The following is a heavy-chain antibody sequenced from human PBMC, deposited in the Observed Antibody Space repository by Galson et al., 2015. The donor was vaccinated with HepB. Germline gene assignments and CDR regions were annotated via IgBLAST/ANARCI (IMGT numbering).Heavy chain of an antibody. Sequence: SLRLSCAASGFTFNNYAMSWVRQAPGKGLEWVSAISASAGSTYYADSVKGRFTISRDNSKNTLSLQMNSLRAEDTALYYCAKALITSNDAFDIWGQGTMVTVSS. V-gene: IGHV3-23*01. CDR3: AKALITSNDAFDI. CDR2: ISASAGST. J-gene: IGHJ3*02. CDR1: GFTFNNYA.